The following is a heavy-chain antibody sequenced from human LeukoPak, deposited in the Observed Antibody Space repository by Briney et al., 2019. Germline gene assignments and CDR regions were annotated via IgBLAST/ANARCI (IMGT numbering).Heavy chain of an antibody. V-gene: IGHV3-9*01. CDR1: GFTFDDYA. Sequence: PGRSLRLPCAASGFTFDDYAMHWVRQAPGRGLEWVSGISWNSGSMDYADSVKGRFTISRDNAKNSLYLQMNSLRAEDTALYYCAKRSTYYFDYWGQGTLVTVSS. CDR3: AKRSTYYFDY. D-gene: IGHD6-6*01. J-gene: IGHJ4*02. CDR2: ISWNSGSM.